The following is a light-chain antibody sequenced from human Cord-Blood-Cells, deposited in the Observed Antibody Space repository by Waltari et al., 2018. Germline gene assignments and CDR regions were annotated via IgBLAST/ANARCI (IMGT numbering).Light chain of an antibody. Sequence: SSELPQPPSVSVSPGQTASITCSADKLGDNSVCWYQQTPGQSPVLVTYQDSKRPSGSPEGFAGHNAGNTATLTISGTQAMDEADYYCQAWDSSTAVFGGGTKLTVL. V-gene: IGLV3-1*01. CDR2: QDS. CDR1: KLGDNS. CDR3: QAWDSSTAV. J-gene: IGLJ2*01.